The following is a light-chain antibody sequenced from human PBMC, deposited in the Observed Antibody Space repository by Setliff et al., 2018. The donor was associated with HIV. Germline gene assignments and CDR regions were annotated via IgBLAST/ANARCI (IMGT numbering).Light chain of an antibody. CDR2: DVS. CDR1: SSDVGGYNY. V-gene: IGLV2-14*01. J-gene: IGLJ2*01. Sequence: QSVLTQPASVSGSPGQSITISCTGTSSDVGGYNYVSWYQQHPGKAPKLMISDVSKRPSGVSSRFSGSKSGNTASLTIPGLQTEDEADYYCSSYTSSSTLKIFGGGTKVT. CDR3: SSYTSSSTLKI.